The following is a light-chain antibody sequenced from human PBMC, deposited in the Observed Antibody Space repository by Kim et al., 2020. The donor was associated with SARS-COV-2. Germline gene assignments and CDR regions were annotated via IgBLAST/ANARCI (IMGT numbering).Light chain of an antibody. CDR1: QTVNNW. CDR2: DAS. J-gene: IGKJ2*01. V-gene: IGKV1-5*01. Sequence: DIQMTQSPSTLSAFVGDRVTITCRASQTVNNWLAWYQQKPGKAPKVLVFDASNLESGVPSTFSGSGSGTEFTLTITSLQPDDFATYYCQQYDIPPFTFGQGTKLEIK. CDR3: QQYDIPPFT.